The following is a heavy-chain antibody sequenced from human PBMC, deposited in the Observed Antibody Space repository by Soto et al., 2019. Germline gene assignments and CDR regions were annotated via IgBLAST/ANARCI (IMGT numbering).Heavy chain of an antibody. V-gene: IGHV4-39*01. CDR2: IFFSGRT. J-gene: IGHJ6*03. CDR3: VRSLMDV. Sequence: QMQLQESGPGLVKTSETLSLTCTVSGGSIRESGLYWGWIRQSPGKGLEWIGSIFFSGRTHYNPSLKSRVSISIDASKNQFSLTVISVTAADTGVYYCVRSLMDVWGKGTTVTVSS. CDR1: GGSIRESGLY.